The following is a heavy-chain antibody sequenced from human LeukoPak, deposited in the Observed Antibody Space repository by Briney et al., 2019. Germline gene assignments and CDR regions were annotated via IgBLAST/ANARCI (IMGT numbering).Heavy chain of an antibody. CDR1: GGSISSGGYY. J-gene: IGHJ5*02. D-gene: IGHD3-3*01. Sequence: PQTLSLTCTVSGGSISSGGYYWSWIRQHPGKGLEWIGYIYYSGSTYYNPSLKSRVTISVDTCKNQFSLQLSSVTAADTAVYYCARAGKLRFLEWLLDPPRWFDPWGQGTLVTVSS. V-gene: IGHV4-31*03. CDR3: ARAGKLRFLEWLLDPPRWFDP. CDR2: IYYSGST.